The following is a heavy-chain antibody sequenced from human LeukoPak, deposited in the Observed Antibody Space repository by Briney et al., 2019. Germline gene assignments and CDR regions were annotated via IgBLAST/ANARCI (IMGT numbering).Heavy chain of an antibody. D-gene: IGHD6-19*01. CDR2: ITSGGST. Sequence: GGSLRLSCAACGITLSSYAMRCVRQAPGKRLEWVSAITSGGSTYYADSVKGRFTISRDNSKNTLYLQMNSLRAADTAVYYSAMRVLLLIGYISGWFSAYWGQGTLVTVSS. J-gene: IGHJ4*02. V-gene: IGHV3-23*01. CDR3: AMRVLLLIGYISGWFSAY. CDR1: GITLSSYA.